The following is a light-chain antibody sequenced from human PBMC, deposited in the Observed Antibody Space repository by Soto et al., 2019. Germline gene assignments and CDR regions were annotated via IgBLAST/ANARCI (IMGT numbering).Light chain of an antibody. V-gene: IGKV1-39*01. J-gene: IGKJ5*01. CDR3: QQSYRTPIT. CDR2: AAS. CDR1: QSISTY. Sequence: IQLTQSPSSVYGSXXDGVAIRGMESQSISTYLNWYQQKPGQAPKXXIYAASTLQSGVPPRFSGSGSGTDFTLTISSLQPEDVATYFCQQSYRTPITFGQGTRLEIK.